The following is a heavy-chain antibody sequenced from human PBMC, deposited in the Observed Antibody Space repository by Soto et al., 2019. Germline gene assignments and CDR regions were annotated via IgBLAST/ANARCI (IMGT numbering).Heavy chain of an antibody. CDR2: MNPNSGNT. CDR3: ARLHGDYGMDV. Sequence: QVQLVQSGAEVKKPGDSVKVSCKASGYTFTNYDMNWVRQATGQGLEWMGWMNPNSGNTGYAQKFRGRVTMTRKTDISTAYMELSSVRSEDTAVYYCARLHGDYGMDVWGPGTTVTVSS. V-gene: IGHV1-8*01. CDR1: GYTFTNYD. D-gene: IGHD3-3*01. J-gene: IGHJ6*02.